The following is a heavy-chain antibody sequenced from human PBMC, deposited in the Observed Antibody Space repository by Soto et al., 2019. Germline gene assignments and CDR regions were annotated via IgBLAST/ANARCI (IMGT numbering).Heavy chain of an antibody. CDR1: GGSISSSSYY. CDR3: ARQPQRITIAAN. V-gene: IGHV4-39*01. J-gene: IGHJ4*02. D-gene: IGHD3-3*01. CDR2: IYYSGNT. Sequence: QLQLQESGPGLVKPSETLSLTCTVSGGSISSSSYYWGWIRQPPGKGLEWIGSIYYSGNTYYNPSLKSRVSISVDTSKNQFSLNLSSVTAADTAVYYCARQPQRITIAANWGQGSLVTVSS.